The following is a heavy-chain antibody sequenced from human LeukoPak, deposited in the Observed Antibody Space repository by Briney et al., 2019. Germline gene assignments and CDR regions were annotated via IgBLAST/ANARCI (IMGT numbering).Heavy chain of an antibody. J-gene: IGHJ3*02. V-gene: IGHV3-53*01. CDR2: IYSGGST. CDR3: ARAYISPHAFDI. D-gene: IGHD3-9*01. CDR1: GFTVSSNY. Sequence: GGSLRLSCAVSGFTVSSNYMNWVRQAPGKGLEWVSVIYSGGSTHYADSVKGRFTISRDNPKNTLYLQMNSLRVEDTAVYYCARAYISPHAFDIWGQGTMVTVSS.